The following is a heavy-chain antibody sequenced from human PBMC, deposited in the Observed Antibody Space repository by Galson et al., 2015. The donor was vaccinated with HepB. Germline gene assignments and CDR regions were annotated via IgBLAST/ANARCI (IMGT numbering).Heavy chain of an antibody. D-gene: IGHD3-22*01. CDR2: IYSGGST. CDR3: AGGTMIVVGSFDY. J-gene: IGHJ4*02. Sequence: SLRLSCAASGFTVSSNYMSWVRQAPGKGLEWVSVIYSGGSTYYADSVKGRFTISRDNSKNTLYLQMNSLRAEDTAVYYCAGGTMIVVGSFDYWGQGTLVTVSS. CDR1: GFTVSSNY. V-gene: IGHV3-53*01.